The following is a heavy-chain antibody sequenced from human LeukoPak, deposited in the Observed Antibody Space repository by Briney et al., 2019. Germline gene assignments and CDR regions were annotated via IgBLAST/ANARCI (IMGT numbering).Heavy chain of an antibody. D-gene: IGHD2-2*01. CDR2: ISGSGGST. Sequence: GGSLRLSCAASGFTFRSYAMSWVRQAPGKGLEWVSAISGSGGSTYYADSVKGRFTISRDNSKNTLYLQMNSLRAEDTAVYYCAKGLSQIDSCWDYWGQGTLVTVSS. CDR3: AKGLSQIDSCWDY. CDR1: GFTFRSYA. V-gene: IGHV3-23*01. J-gene: IGHJ4*02.